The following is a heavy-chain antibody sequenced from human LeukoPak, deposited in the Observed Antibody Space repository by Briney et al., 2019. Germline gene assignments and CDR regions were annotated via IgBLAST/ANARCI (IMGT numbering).Heavy chain of an antibody. CDR3: ARGNWVTAKGSDYYYYYYMDV. CDR1: GGSISSYY. Sequence: SETLSLTCTVSGGSISSYYWSWIRQPPGKGLEWIGYIYYSGSTNYNPSLKSRVTISVDTSKNQFSLKLSSVTAADTAVYYCARGNWVTAKGSDYYYYYYMDVWGKGTTVTISS. CDR2: IYYSGST. J-gene: IGHJ6*03. D-gene: IGHD2-21*02. V-gene: IGHV4-59*01.